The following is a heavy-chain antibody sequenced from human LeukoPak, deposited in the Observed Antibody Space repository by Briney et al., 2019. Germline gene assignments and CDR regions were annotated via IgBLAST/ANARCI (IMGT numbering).Heavy chain of an antibody. Sequence: GGSLRLSCAASGFTFSSYNMNWIRQAPGKGLEWISTIKGTGLTTYYADSVKGRVTISRDNDKNSLFLQMSSLRADDTAIYYCARAGELRYMDVWGKGTAVTVSS. CDR1: GFTFSSYN. V-gene: IGHV3-48*01. CDR2: IKGTGLTT. D-gene: IGHD3-16*01. CDR3: ARAGELRYMDV. J-gene: IGHJ6*03.